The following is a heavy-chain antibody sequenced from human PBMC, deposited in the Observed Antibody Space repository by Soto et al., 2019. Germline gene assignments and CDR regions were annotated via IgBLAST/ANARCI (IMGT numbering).Heavy chain of an antibody. V-gene: IGHV4-59*01. D-gene: IGHD2-15*01. CDR3: ARSYRRYFSGGSCYSYYYYYMDV. CDR1: GGSISSYY. CDR2: IYYSGST. Sequence: QVQLQESGPGLVKPSETLSLTCTVSGGSISSYYWSWIRQPPGKGLEWIGYIYYSGSTNYNPSLKSRVTISGDTSKNQFSLKLSSVTAADTAVYYCARSYRRYFSGGSCYSYYYYYMDVWSKGTTVTVSS. J-gene: IGHJ6*03.